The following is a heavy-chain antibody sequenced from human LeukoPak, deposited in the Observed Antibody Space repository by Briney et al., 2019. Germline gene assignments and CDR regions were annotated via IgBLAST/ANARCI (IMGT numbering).Heavy chain of an antibody. Sequence: GGSLRLSCAASGFTFSSYGMHWVRQAPGKGLEWVAVISYDGSNKYYADSVKGRFTISRDNSKNTLYLQMNSLRAEDTAVYYCARDLVLRVYAESAIFDYWGQGTLVTVSS. D-gene: IGHD2-8*01. CDR1: GFTFSSYG. J-gene: IGHJ4*02. CDR2: ISYDGSNK. V-gene: IGHV3-30*03. CDR3: ARDLVLRVYAESAIFDY.